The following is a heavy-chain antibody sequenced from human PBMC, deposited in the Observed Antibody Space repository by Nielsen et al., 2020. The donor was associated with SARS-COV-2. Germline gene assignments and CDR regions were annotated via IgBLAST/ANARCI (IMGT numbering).Heavy chain of an antibody. CDR3: ARGLAVAVSYGMDV. V-gene: IGHV3-30-3*01. CDR1: GFTFSSYA. J-gene: IGHJ6*02. D-gene: IGHD6-19*01. Sequence: SLKISCAASGFTFSSYAMHWVRQAPGKGLEWVAVISYDGSNKYYADSVKGRFTISRDNSKNTLYLQMNSLGAEDTAVYYCARGLAVAVSYGMDVWGQGTTVTVSS. CDR2: ISYDGSNK.